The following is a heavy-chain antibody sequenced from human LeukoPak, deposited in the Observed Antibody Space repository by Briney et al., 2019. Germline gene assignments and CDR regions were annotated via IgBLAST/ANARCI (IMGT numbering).Heavy chain of an antibody. CDR1: GGSISSYY. CDR3: ASAVLVGDSYYFEY. J-gene: IGHJ4*02. Sequence: SETLSLTCTFSGGSISSYYCSWIRQPPGKGLEWIGYIYYSGGTSYNPSLKSRVTISVDTSKNQFSLKLSSVTAADTAVYYCASAVLVGDSYYFEYWGQGTLVTVSS. V-gene: IGHV4-59*08. CDR2: IYYSGGT. D-gene: IGHD1-26*01.